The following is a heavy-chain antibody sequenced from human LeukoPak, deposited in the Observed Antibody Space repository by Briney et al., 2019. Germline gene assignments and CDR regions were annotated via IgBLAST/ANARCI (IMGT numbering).Heavy chain of an antibody. CDR3: AKDRVAARSYYYYGMDV. J-gene: IGHJ6*02. Sequence: PGGSLRLSCAASGFTFSSYAMSWVRQAPGKGLEWVSAISGSGGSTYYADSVKGRFTISRDNSKNTLYLQMNSLRAEDTAVYYCAKDRVAARSYYYYGMDVWGQGTTVTVSS. D-gene: IGHD6-6*01. CDR2: ISGSGGST. CDR1: GFTFSSYA. V-gene: IGHV3-23*01.